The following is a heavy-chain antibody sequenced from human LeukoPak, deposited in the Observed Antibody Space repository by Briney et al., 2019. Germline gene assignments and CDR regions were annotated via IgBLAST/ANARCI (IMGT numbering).Heavy chain of an antibody. CDR1: GGSISTYY. CDR3: ARGSASPAAIPFDM. V-gene: IGHV4-59*12. J-gene: IGHJ3*02. D-gene: IGHD2-2*02. CDR2: IYYSGTT. Sequence: SETLSLTCTVSGGSISTYYWSWIRQPPGKGPEWIGYIYYSGTTNYNPSLKSRVTMSADTSKNQFSLKLSSVTAADTAVYYCARGSASPAAIPFDMWGQGTMVTVSS.